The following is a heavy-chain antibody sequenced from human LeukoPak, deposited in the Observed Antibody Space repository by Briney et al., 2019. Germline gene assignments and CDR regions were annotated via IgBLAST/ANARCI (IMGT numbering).Heavy chain of an antibody. Sequence: GPLRLSCAASGFTFSSYAMSWVRQAPGKGLEGVSAISGSGGSTYYADSVKGRFTISRDNSKNTLYLQMNSLRAEDTAVYYCAKDLTMIVVASPDDAFNIWGQGTMVTVSS. CDR2: ISGSGGST. CDR3: AKDLTMIVVASPDDAFNI. J-gene: IGHJ3*02. V-gene: IGHV3-23*01. D-gene: IGHD3-22*01. CDR1: GFTFSSYA.